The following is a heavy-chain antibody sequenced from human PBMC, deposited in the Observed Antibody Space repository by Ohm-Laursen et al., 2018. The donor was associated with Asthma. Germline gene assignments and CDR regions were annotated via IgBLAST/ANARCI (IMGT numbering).Heavy chain of an antibody. J-gene: IGHJ3*01. D-gene: IGHD6-13*01. CDR3: AKDEYSTTLGVGAFDF. Sequence: SLRLSCAASGFTFRNYAMTWVRQAPGKGLEWVSTISLGGGGTYFADSVRGRFTISRDNSNNMLYLHMNSLRAGDTAVYYCAKDEYSTTLGVGAFDFWGQGTMVTVSS. V-gene: IGHV3-23*01. CDR2: ISLGGGGT. CDR1: GFTFRNYA.